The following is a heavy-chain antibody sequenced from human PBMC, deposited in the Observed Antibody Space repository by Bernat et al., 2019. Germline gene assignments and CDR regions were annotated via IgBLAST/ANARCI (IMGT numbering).Heavy chain of an antibody. CDR2: IYYSGST. D-gene: IGHD1-26*01. J-gene: IGHJ5*02. Sequence: QLQLQESGPGLVKPSETLSLTCTVSGGYISSSSYYWGWIRQPPGKGLEWIGSIYYSGSTYYNPSLKSRVTISVDTAKNQFSLKLSSGTAADTAVYYCARRGVGAITWGQGTLVTVSS. V-gene: IGHV4-39*01. CDR1: GGYISSSSYY. CDR3: ARRGVGAIT.